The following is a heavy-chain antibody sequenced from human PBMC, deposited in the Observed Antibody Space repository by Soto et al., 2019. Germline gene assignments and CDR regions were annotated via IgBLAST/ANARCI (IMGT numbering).Heavy chain of an antibody. CDR1: GFTFSSYW. D-gene: IGHD2-15*01. J-gene: IGHJ4*02. V-gene: IGHV3-7*01. Sequence: EVQLVESGGGLVQPGGSLRLSCAASGFTFSSYWMIWVRQAPGKGLEWVANIKQDGSEKYYVDSVKGRFTISRDNAKNALYLQMKSLRAEDTAVYYCARFEGGRYCSGGSCYSLFDYWGQGTLVTVSS. CDR3: ARFEGGRYCSGGSCYSLFDY. CDR2: IKQDGSEK.